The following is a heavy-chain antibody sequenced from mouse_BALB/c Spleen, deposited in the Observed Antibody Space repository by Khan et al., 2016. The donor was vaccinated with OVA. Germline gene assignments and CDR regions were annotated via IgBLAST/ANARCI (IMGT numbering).Heavy chain of an antibody. CDR2: ISPGNSDT. J-gene: IGHJ3*01. D-gene: IGHD1-3*01. V-gene: IGHV1-5*01. Sequence: VQLKASGPVLARPGASVKMSCKASGYSFTRYLIYWVKQRPGQGLEWIGGISPGNSDTSYNQKFKDTAKLTAGPSARTAYMGLSSLTNEDSAVDYCTRGGYSSFAHWGQGTLVTVAA. CDR1: GYSFTRYL. CDR3: TRGGYSSFAH.